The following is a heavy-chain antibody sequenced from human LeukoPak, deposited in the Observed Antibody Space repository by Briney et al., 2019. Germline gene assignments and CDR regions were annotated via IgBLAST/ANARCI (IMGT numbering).Heavy chain of an antibody. V-gene: IGHV4-34*01. D-gene: IGHD4-11*01. CDR2: INHGGST. CDR1: GGYIRAYS. Sequence: SETLSLTCAVYGGYIRAYSWSWIRQPPGKGLEWFGEINHGGSTNYNPSLESRVTISVDTSKNQFSLRLRSVTAADTAVYYCARSNYDAFDIWGQGTMVTVSS. J-gene: IGHJ3*02. CDR3: ARSNYDAFDI.